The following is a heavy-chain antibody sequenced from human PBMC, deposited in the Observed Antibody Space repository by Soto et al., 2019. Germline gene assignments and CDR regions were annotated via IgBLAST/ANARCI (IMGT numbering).Heavy chain of an antibody. V-gene: IGHV5-51*01. Sequence: PGESLKISCQGSGYTFTNYWIAWVRQMPGKGLEWMGIIYPGDSDTRYSPSFQGQVTISADKSISTAYLQWSTLKASDTAMYYCARGTIWYSDLWRRGTLVTVSS. CDR2: IYPGDSDT. CDR1: GYTFTNYW. CDR3: ARGTIWYSDL. D-gene: IGHD3-3*01. J-gene: IGHJ2*01.